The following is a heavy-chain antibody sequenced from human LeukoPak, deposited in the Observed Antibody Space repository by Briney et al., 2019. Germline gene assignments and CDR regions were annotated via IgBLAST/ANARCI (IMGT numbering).Heavy chain of an antibody. Sequence: SETLSLTCTVSGGSISSYYWSWIRQPAGKGLEWIGRIYTSGSTNYNPSLKSRVTMSVDTSKNQFSLKLSSVTAADTAVYYCARSATYYYDSSGYYTVDHFDYWGQGTLVTVSS. V-gene: IGHV4-4*07. CDR3: ARSATYYYDSSGYYTVDHFDY. CDR2: IYTSGST. D-gene: IGHD3-22*01. CDR1: GGSISSYY. J-gene: IGHJ4*02.